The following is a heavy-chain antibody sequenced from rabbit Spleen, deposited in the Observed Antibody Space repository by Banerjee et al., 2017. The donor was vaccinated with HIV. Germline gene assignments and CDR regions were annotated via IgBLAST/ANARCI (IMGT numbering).Heavy chain of an antibody. CDR1: GFDLNTYG. V-gene: IGHV1S47*01. Sequence: QEQLVESGGGLVQPGGSPKLSCKASGFDLNTYGVSWVRQAPGKGLEWIGYIDPVFGATYYATWVNGRFTISSHNAQNTLYLQLNSLTAADTATYFCVRGASSSGYYSLWGPGTLVTVS. D-gene: IGHD1-1*01. CDR2: IDPVFGAT. CDR3: VRGASSSGYYSL. J-gene: IGHJ4*01.